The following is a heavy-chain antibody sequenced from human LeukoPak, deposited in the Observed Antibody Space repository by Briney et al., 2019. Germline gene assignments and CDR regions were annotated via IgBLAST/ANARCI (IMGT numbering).Heavy chain of an antibody. CDR3: AKDRRNSYEVCDY. CDR1: GFTFSSYG. D-gene: IGHD5-24*01. CDR2: IRYDGSNK. Sequence: GGSLRLSCAASGFTFSSYGMHWVRQAPGKGLEWVAFIRYDGSNKYYADSVKGRFTISRDNSKNTLYLQMNSLRAEDTAVYYCAKDRRNSYEVCDYWGQGTLITVSS. V-gene: IGHV3-30*02. J-gene: IGHJ4*02.